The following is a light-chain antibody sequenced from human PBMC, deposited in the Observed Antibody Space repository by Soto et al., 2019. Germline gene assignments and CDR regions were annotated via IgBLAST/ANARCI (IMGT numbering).Light chain of an antibody. J-gene: IGKJ1*01. Sequence: IHMTQSPSSLSASVGDIVTITCRASQGIGNALGWYQQKPGKPPKVLIYGDSNLQSGVPPRLSGSGSGTDLNLAISRLQPEDSATYYCLKDINYPWTCGQGTKVDIK. V-gene: IGKV1-6*01. CDR2: GDS. CDR1: QGIGNA. CDR3: LKDINYPWT.